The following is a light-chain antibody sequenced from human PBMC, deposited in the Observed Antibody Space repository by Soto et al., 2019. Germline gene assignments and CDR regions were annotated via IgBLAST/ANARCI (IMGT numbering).Light chain of an antibody. CDR2: EVS. Sequence: QSALTQPPSASGSPGQSVTISCTGTSSDVGGYNYVSWYQQHPGKAPKLMIYEVSKRPSGVPDRFSGSKSGNTASLTVSGLQAEDDADYYCSSYAGSFYVFGTGTKVTVL. J-gene: IGLJ1*01. V-gene: IGLV2-8*01. CDR1: SSDVGGYNY. CDR3: SSYAGSFYV.